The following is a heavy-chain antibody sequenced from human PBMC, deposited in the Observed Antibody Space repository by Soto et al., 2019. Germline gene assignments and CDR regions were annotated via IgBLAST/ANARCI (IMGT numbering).Heavy chain of an antibody. Sequence: PGESLKISCNTSGYTFTSYWINWVRQMPGKGLEWMGRIDPSDSQTNYSPSFQGQVTMSVDTSMSNAYLQWSSLKASDTAIYYCARSLPAYWKGRFDPWGQGTLVTVSS. CDR2: IDPSDSQT. J-gene: IGHJ5*02. CDR3: ARSLPAYWKGRFDP. V-gene: IGHV5-10-1*01. D-gene: IGHD3-16*01. CDR1: GYTFTSYW.